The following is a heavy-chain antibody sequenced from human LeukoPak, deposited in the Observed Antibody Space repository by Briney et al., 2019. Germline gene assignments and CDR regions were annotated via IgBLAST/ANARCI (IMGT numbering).Heavy chain of an antibody. D-gene: IGHD1-26*01. CDR3: TRDSGTYNWLDP. J-gene: IGHJ5*02. Sequence: GGSLRLSCAASGFIFSRYSMNWVRQAPGKGLEWVSSISSSSSKIYHADSVKGRFTISRDNAKNSLYLQMNSLKTEDTALYFCTRDSGTYNWLDPWGQGTLVTVSS. V-gene: IGHV3-21*04. CDR1: GFIFSRYS. CDR2: ISSSSSKI.